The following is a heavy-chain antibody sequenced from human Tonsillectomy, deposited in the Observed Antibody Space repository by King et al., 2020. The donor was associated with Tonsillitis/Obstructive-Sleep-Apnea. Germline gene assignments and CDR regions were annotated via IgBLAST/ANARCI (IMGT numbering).Heavy chain of an antibody. CDR1: GFTLSNYA. CDR3: ARDKTSGASSGLDY. V-gene: IGHV3-30*04. J-gene: IGHJ4*02. D-gene: IGHD3-22*01. Sequence: VQLVESGGGVVQPGRSLRLSCAASGFTLSNYAMYWVRQAPGKGLEWVAVFLSYDGSNKYYADSVQGRFTISRDNSKNTLYLQMNSLRAEDTAVYYCARDKTSGASSGLDYWGQGTLVTVSS. CDR2: LSYDGSNK.